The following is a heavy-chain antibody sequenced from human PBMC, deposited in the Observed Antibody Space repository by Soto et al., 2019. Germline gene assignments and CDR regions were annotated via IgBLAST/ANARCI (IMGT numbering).Heavy chain of an antibody. CDR1: GGTFSTSL. D-gene: IGHD3-22*01. Sequence: QVQLVQSGAEVKKPGSSVKVSCEASGGTFSTSLISWVRQAPGQGLEWMGGIIPIFGTPNYAQKFQGRVTNTAHESPNTVYMELNSLRFEDTAMYYCARGYTDYDDHSYDFDSWGQGTQVTVSS. V-gene: IGHV1-69*01. J-gene: IGHJ4*02. CDR3: ARGYTDYDDHSYDFDS. CDR2: IIPIFGTP.